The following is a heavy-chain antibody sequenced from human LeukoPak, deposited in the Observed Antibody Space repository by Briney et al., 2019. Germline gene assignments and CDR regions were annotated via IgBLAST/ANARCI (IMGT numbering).Heavy chain of an antibody. CDR3: ARNESVVVAGRPKYNWYDP. D-gene: IGHD2-15*01. V-gene: IGHV4-39*01. CDR2: VYYSGST. J-gene: IGHJ5*02. CDR1: GGSITSTSSY. Sequence: PSETLSLTCTVSGGSITSTSSYWGWIRQPPGKGLEWIGSVYYSGSTSYSPSLKSRVTISVDTSRNQFSLKLSSVTAADTAVYFGARNESVVVAGRPKYNWYDPWGQGTLVTVSS.